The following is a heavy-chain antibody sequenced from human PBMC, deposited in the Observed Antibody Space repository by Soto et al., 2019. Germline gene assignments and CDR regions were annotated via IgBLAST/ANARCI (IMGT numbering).Heavy chain of an antibody. V-gene: IGHV4-30-2*01. CDR1: GGSISSGGYS. D-gene: IGHD6-6*01. J-gene: IGHJ5*02. Sequence: QLQLQESGSGLVKPSQTLSLTGAVSGGSISSGGYSWSWIRQPPGKGLEWMGYIYHSGSTYYNPSLKSRVTISVDRSKNQFSLKLSSVTAADTAVYYCAREVAARSTFWFDPCGQGTLVTVSS. CDR2: IYHSGST. CDR3: AREVAARSTFWFDP.